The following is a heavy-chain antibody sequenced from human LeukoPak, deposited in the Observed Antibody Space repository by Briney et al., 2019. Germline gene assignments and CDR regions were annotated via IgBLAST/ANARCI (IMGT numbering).Heavy chain of an antibody. V-gene: IGHV4-39*01. CDR1: GGSISSSSYY. CDR3: ARRYDVLLMVRDRWYYFDY. J-gene: IGHJ4*02. D-gene: IGHD3-10*01. Sequence: PSETLSLTCTVSGGSISSSSYYWGWIRQPPGKGLEWIGSIYYSGSTYYNPSLKSRVTISVDTSKNQFSLKLSSVTAADTAVYYCARRYDVLLMVRDRWYYFDYWGQGTLVTVSS. CDR2: IYYSGST.